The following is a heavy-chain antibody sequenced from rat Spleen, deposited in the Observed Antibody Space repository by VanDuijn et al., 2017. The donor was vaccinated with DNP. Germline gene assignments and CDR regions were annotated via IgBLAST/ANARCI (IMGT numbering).Heavy chain of an antibody. J-gene: IGHJ2*01. D-gene: IGHD3-8*01. Sequence: EVQLVESDGGSVQPGRSLKVSCAASGFTFSDYYMAWVRQVPTKGLEWVATISYGGSSTYYRDSVKGRFTISRDDEKTSLHLQMDSLRSEDTATYYCARHRTISPHYFDCWGQGVMVTVSS. CDR1: GFTFSDYY. CDR3: ARHRTISPHYFDC. CDR2: ISYGGSST. V-gene: IGHV5-29*01.